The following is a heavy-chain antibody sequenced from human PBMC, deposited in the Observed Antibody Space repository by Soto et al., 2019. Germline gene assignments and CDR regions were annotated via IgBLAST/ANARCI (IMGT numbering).Heavy chain of an antibody. J-gene: IGHJ4*02. Sequence: EVQLVESGGGLVKPGGSLRLSCAASGFTFSSYSMNWVRQAPGKGLEWVSSISSSSSYIYYADSVKGRFTISRDNAKNSLYLQMNSLRAEDTAVYYCAREGSGILTGYYYYWGQGTLVTVSS. V-gene: IGHV3-21*01. CDR1: GFTFSSYS. CDR2: ISSSSSYI. CDR3: AREGSGILTGYYYY. D-gene: IGHD3-9*01.